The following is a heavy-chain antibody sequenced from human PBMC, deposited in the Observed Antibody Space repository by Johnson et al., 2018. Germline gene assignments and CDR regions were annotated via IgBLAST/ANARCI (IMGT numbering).Heavy chain of an antibody. V-gene: IGHV3-49*03. CDR1: GFTSGDYA. Sequence: EVQLVESGGGLVQPGRSLRLSCTASGFTSGDYAMSWFRQAPGKGLEWLCFIRSKAYGGTTEYAASVKGRFTISRDDSKSIAYLQMNSLKTEETAVYYCSRVRSRNAAEYFQHWGQVTLVTVSS. CDR3: SRVRSRNAAEYFQH. J-gene: IGHJ1*01. CDR2: IRSKAYGGTT.